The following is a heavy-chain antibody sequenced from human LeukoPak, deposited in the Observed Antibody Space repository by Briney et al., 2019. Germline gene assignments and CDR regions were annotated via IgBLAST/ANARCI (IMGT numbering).Heavy chain of an antibody. D-gene: IGHD6-13*01. J-gene: IGHJ4*02. V-gene: IGHV5-51*01. Sequence: GESLKISRKGSGYSFTSYLIGWVRQMPGKGLEWMGIIYPGDSDTRYSPSFQGQVTISADKSISTAYLQWSSLKASDTAMYYCARPSEPGIAAAGFDYWGQGTLVTVSS. CDR3: ARPSEPGIAAAGFDY. CDR1: GYSFTSYL. CDR2: IYPGDSDT.